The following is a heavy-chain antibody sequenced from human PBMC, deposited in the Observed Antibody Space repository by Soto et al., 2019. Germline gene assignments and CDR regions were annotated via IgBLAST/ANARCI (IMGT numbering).Heavy chain of an antibody. CDR1: GGSISSYY. CDR2: IYHSGST. V-gene: IGHV4-59*01. Sequence: SETLSLTCTVSGGSISSYYWSWIRQPPGKGLEWIGYIYHSGSTKNNPSLKSRVTISVDTSKNQFSLKLSSVTAADTAVYYCARSRDYSNNWFDPWGQGTLVTVSS. CDR3: ARSRDYSNNWFDP. J-gene: IGHJ5*02. D-gene: IGHD4-4*01.